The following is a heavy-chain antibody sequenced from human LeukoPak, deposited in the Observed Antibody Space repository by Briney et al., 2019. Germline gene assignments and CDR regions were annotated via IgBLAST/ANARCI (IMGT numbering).Heavy chain of an antibody. J-gene: IGHJ4*02. CDR3: ARHSSSWSHFDY. V-gene: IGHV4-59*08. CDR1: GGSISSYY. D-gene: IGHD6-13*01. CDR2: IYYSGST. Sequence: SETLSLTCTVSGGSISSYYWSWIRQPPGKGLEWIGYIYYSGSTNYNPFLKSRVTISVDTSKNQFSLKLSSVTAADTAVYYCARHSSSWSHFDYWGQGTLVTVSS.